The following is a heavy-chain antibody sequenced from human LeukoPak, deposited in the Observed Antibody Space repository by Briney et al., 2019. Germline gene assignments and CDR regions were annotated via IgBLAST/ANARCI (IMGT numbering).Heavy chain of an antibody. Sequence: GSLRLSCAASGFNFSTYDVNWVRQPAGKGLEWIGRIYMSGSTDYNPSFKSRVTMSVDTSKNQVSLKLRSVTAADTAVYYCARVVWGGDFHYSLYVWGKGTTVIVSS. CDR1: GFNFSTYD. CDR2: IYMSGST. J-gene: IGHJ6*03. V-gene: IGHV4-4*07. D-gene: IGHD7-27*01. CDR3: ARVVWGGDFHYSLYV.